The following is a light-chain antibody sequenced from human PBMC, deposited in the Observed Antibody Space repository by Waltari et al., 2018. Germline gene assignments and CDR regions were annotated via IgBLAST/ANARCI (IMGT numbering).Light chain of an antibody. J-gene: IGLJ2*01. Sequence: QSSLAQPASVSGPPGPSIPISCPRTSSNVGGSNSVPWYQQHPGKAPKLMIYEVRNRPSGVSNRFSGSKSGNTASLIISGLQAEDEADYYCSSYTSSSTLGVFGGGTKLTVL. CDR3: SSYTSSSTLGV. CDR2: EVR. V-gene: IGLV2-14*01. CDR1: SSNVGGSNS.